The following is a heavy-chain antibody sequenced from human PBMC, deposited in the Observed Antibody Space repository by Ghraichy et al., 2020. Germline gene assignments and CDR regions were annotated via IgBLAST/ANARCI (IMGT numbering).Heavy chain of an antibody. CDR3: ARVAGLFSDFDY. CDR2: IKQDGSEK. D-gene: IGHD2-15*01. CDR1: GFTFSSYW. V-gene: IGHV3-7*03. Sequence: GESLNISCAASGFTFSSYWMSWVRQAPGKGLEWVANIKQDGSEKYYVDSVKGRFTISRDNAKNSLYLQMNSLRAEDTAVYYCARVAGLFSDFDYWGQGTLVTVSS. J-gene: IGHJ4*02.